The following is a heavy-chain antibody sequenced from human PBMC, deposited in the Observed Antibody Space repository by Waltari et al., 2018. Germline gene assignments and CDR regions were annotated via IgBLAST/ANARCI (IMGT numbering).Heavy chain of an antibody. CDR1: GYTFTDYF. Sequence: EVQLVQSGAEVKKPGASMKISCKASGYTFTDYFLHWVRKAPGKGLEWMGRICPDDGEANYADNVQDRLTVTRYTSTDTAYMELSSLRSEDTSVYYCGIEVTSLNSWDVWGRGVLVTVSS. D-gene: IGHD2-21*02. V-gene: IGHV1-69-2*01. CDR2: ICPDDGEA. CDR3: GIEVTSLNSWDV. J-gene: IGHJ4*02.